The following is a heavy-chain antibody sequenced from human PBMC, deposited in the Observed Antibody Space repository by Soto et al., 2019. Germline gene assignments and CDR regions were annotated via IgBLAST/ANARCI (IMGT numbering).Heavy chain of an antibody. V-gene: IGHV1-2*02. CDR1: GYTFTGYY. D-gene: IGHD3-3*01. CDR3: ARSITIFGVVIIGPFDY. Sequence: ASVKVFCKASGYTFTGYYMHWVRQAPGQGLEWMGWINPNSGGTNYAQKFQGRVTMTRDTSISTAYMELSRLRSDDTAVYYCARSITIFGVVIIGPFDYWGQGTLVTVS. CDR2: INPNSGGT. J-gene: IGHJ4*02.